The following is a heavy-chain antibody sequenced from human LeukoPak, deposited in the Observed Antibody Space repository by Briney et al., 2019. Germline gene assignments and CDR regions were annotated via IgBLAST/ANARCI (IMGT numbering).Heavy chain of an antibody. CDR1: GFTFSSYG. D-gene: IGHD3-3*01. CDR2: IWYDGSNK. J-gene: IGHJ4*02. V-gene: IGHV3-33*01. CDR3: ARDMSRFWSGYYIGDFDY. Sequence: GGSLRLSCAASGFTFSSYGMHWVRQAPGKGLEWVAVIWYDGSNKYYADSVKGRFTISRDNSKNTLYLQMNSLRAEDTAVYYCARDMSRFWSGYYIGDFDYWGQGTLVTVSS.